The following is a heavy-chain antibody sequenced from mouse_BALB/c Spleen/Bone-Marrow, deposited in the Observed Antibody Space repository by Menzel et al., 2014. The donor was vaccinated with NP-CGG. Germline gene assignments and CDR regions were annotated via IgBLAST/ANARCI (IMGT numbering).Heavy chain of an antibody. J-gene: IGHJ3*01. D-gene: IGHD3-2*01. V-gene: IGHV1-7*01. CDR3: ARRGDSSGYPFAY. Sequence: LVESGAELAKPGASVKMSCKASGYTFTSYWMRWVKQRPGQGLEWIGYINPSTGYTEHNQRFKDKATLTADKSSSTAYMQLSSLTSEDSAVYYCARRGDSSGYPFAYWGQGTLVTVSA. CDR2: INPSTGYT. CDR1: GYTFTSYW.